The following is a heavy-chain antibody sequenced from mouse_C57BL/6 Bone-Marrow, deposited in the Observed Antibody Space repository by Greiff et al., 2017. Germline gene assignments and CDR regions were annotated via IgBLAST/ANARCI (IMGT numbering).Heavy chain of an antibody. CDR3: WSEGAPVYYCASSYSYWYFDF. V-gene: IGHV8-2*01. D-gene: IGHD1-1*01. CDR2: WNNYNY. Sequence: QVTLKVSGAGILQPSQTLSLSCTFSGISLSTSGMGLSWLRTPSGKALEWLASIWNNYNYYNPSLKSRLTISKETSNYQVSLKLANVDTADYATYYSAWSEGAPVYYCASSYSYWYFDFWGTGTTVTVSS. CDR1: ISLSTSGMGL. J-gene: IGHJ1*03.